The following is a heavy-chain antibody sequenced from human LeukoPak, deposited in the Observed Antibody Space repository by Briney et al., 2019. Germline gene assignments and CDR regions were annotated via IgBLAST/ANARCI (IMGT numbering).Heavy chain of an antibody. CDR3: ARAPRIAVAGAYFQH. CDR2: IYSAGGT. CDR1: GFTVSSNY. V-gene: IGHV3-53*01. Sequence: GGSLRLSCAASGFTVSSNYMSWVRQAPGKGLEWVSLIYSAGGTYYADSVKGRFTISRDNSKNTLYLQMNSLRAEDTAVYYCARAPRIAVAGAYFQHWGQGTLVTVSS. J-gene: IGHJ1*01. D-gene: IGHD6-19*01.